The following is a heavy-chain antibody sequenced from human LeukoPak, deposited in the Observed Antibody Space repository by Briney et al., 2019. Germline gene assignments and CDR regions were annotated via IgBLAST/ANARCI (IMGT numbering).Heavy chain of an antibody. J-gene: IGHJ4*02. CDR1: GYTFTSYG. D-gene: IGHD5-18*01. CDR3: ARVGKRGYSYGFVDY. Sequence: GASVTVSCKASGYTFTSYGISWVRQAPGQGLEWMGWISAYNGNTNYAQKLQGRVTMTTDTSTSTAYMELRSLRSDDTAVYYCARVGKRGYSYGFVDYWGQGTLVTVSS. CDR2: ISAYNGNT. V-gene: IGHV1-18*01.